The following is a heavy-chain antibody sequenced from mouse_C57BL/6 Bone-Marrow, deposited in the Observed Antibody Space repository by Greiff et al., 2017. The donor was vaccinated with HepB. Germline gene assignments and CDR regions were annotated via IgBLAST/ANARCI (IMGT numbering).Heavy chain of an antibody. Sequence: EVHLVESGGGLVKPGGSLKLSCAASGFTFSDYGMHWVRQAPEKGLEWVAYISSGRSTIYYADTVKGRFTISRDNAKNTLFMQMTSLRSEDTAMYYCARGLYYGSSPYAMDYWGQGTSVTVSS. D-gene: IGHD1-1*01. CDR1: GFTFSDYG. CDR3: ARGLYYGSSPYAMDY. V-gene: IGHV5-17*01. J-gene: IGHJ4*01. CDR2: ISSGRSTI.